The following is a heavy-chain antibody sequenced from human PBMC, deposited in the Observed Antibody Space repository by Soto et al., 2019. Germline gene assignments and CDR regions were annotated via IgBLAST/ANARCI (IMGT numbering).Heavy chain of an antibody. CDR1: GGSISSGDYY. D-gene: IGHD6-6*01. CDR2: IYYSGST. CDR3: ARPYSSSRYGTYFQH. V-gene: IGHV4-30-4*01. Sequence: QVQLQESGPGLVKPSQTLSLTCTVSGGSISSGDYYWSWIRQPPGKGLEWIGYIYYSGSTYYNPSLKSRVTIXADXSXNQFSLKLSSVTAADTAVYYCARPYSSSRYGTYFQHWGQGTLVTVSS. J-gene: IGHJ1*01.